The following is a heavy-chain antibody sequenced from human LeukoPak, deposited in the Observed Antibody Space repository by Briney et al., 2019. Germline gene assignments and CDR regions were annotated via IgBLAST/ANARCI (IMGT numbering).Heavy chain of an antibody. Sequence: ASVKVSCKASGYTFTGYYMHWVRQAPGQGLEWMGWINPNSGGTNYAQKFQGRVTMTRDTSISTAYMELSRLRSEDTAVYYCARRRVDTANYYYYYMDVWGKGTTVTVSS. V-gene: IGHV1-2*02. CDR2: INPNSGGT. J-gene: IGHJ6*03. CDR3: ARRRVDTANYYYYYMDV. D-gene: IGHD5-18*01. CDR1: GYTFTGYY.